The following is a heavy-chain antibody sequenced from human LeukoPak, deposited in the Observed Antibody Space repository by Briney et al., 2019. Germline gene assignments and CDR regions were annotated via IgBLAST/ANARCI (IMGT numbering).Heavy chain of an antibody. J-gene: IGHJ4*02. Sequence: GRSLRLSCASSGFTFSSYGMHWVRQAPGKGLEWVSYISSSSSTIYYADSVKGRFTISRDNAKNSLYLQMNSLRAEDTAVYYCARGFDYWGQGTLVTVSS. CDR3: ARGFDY. V-gene: IGHV3-48*01. CDR1: GFTFSSYG. CDR2: ISSSSSTI.